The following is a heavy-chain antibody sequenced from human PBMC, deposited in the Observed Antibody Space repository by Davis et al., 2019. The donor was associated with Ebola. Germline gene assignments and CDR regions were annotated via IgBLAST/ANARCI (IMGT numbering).Heavy chain of an antibody. Sequence: ESLKTPCSAPGFTLSSYAMHLVRQAPGKGLEYVSAISSNGGSTYYADSVKGRFTISRDNTKNTLYLQMSSLGAEDTVVYCCVKDRKDGYNHIGYWGQGTLVTVSS. V-gene: IGHV3-64D*08. CDR3: VKDRKDGYNHIGY. CDR1: GFTLSSYA. CDR2: ISSNGGST. D-gene: IGHD5-24*01. J-gene: IGHJ4*02.